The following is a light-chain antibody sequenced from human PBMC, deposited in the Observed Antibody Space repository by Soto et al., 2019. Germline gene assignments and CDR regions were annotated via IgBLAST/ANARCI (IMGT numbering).Light chain of an antibody. V-gene: IGLV1-40*03. Sequence: QAVVTQPPSVSGAPGQRVTISCTGSNSNIGAPYDVQWYQQFPGTAPKLLVYADSDRPSGVPDRFSGSKSGASASLAITGLLTDDEAVYYCQSYDSSLSGWVFGGGTKVTVL. CDR3: QSYDSSLSGWV. J-gene: IGLJ3*02. CDR2: ADS. CDR1: NSNIGAPYD.